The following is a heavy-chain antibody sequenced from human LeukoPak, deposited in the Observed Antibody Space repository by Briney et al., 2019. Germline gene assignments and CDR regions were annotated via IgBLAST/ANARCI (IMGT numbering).Heavy chain of an antibody. Sequence: PSETLSLTCNVSGVSISGSSYYWGWIRQPPGKGRVWIGSIYYRESTYYTPTLKSRVTASVDTSKNQFSLKLSPVTAADTAVYYCALIRGYCRTWGQGTVVTVSS. D-gene: IGHD2-15*01. CDR3: ALIRGYCRT. CDR1: GVSISGSSYY. J-gene: IGHJ5*02. V-gene: IGHV4-39*01. CDR2: IYYREST.